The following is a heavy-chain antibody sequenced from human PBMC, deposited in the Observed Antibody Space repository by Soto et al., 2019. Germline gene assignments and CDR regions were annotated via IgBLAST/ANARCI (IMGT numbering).Heavy chain of an antibody. Sequence: GGSLRLSCEASGFTFNTYSMHWVRQPPGKGLEWLAAIWYDGTQKYYADSAKGRFIISRDNPKKTLYLEMNSLRAEDTAVYYCARAGGTTVTGLWHFDSWGQGTLVTVSS. J-gene: IGHJ4*02. V-gene: IGHV3-33*01. D-gene: IGHD4-17*01. CDR2: IWYDGTQK. CDR1: GFTFNTYS. CDR3: ARAGGTTVTGLWHFDS.